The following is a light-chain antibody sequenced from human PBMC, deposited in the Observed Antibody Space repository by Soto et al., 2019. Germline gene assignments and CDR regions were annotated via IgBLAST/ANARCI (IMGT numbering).Light chain of an antibody. CDR2: EVN. Sequence: QAVLTQPRSVSGSPGQSVTISCTGTNNDIGGFPYVSWYQQHPGKVPKLIIYEVNKRPSGVPDRFSGSKSGSTASLTVSGLQAEDEADYYCSSFAVSPVVFGGGIKLTVL. CDR1: NNDIGGFPY. V-gene: IGLV2-11*01. J-gene: IGLJ2*01. CDR3: SSFAVSPVV.